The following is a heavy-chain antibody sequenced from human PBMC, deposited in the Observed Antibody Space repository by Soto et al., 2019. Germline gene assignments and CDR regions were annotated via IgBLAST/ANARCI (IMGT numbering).Heavy chain of an antibody. D-gene: IGHD2-2*01. Sequence: SETLSLTCNVSGASISSYNYWGWFRQPPGKGLEWIGSIIYSGDIMYNPSLKSRVTMSVDTSRNQFSLNLRSVSAADTAVYYCARGDCTTGNCYAGWFDLWGQGTLVTVSS. CDR3: ARGDCTTGNCYAGWFDL. V-gene: IGHV4-39*07. CDR2: IIYSGDI. J-gene: IGHJ5*02. CDR1: GASISSYNY.